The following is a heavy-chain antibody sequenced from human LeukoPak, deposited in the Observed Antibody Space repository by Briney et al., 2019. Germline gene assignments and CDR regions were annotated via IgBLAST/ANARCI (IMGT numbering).Heavy chain of an antibody. D-gene: IGHD2-21*01. CDR1: GGSLSDDY. V-gene: IGHV4-34*01. Sequence: SETLSLTCGVFGGSLSDDYGSWIRQPPGKGLEWIGEINHRGTTNYNLSLRSRVTISVDTSKNQFYWNLNSVSAADTSMYYCARVPGRRYLQHIFDSWGQGTLVTVSS. J-gene: IGHJ4*02. CDR3: ARVPGRRYLQHIFDS. CDR2: INHRGTT.